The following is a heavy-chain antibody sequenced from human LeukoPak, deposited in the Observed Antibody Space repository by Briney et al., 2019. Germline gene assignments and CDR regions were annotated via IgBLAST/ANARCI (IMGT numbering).Heavy chain of an antibody. D-gene: IGHD6-6*01. Sequence: PSETLSLTCAVHGGSFSGFYWTWMRQTPGKGPEWIGENTHAGRTAYNPSFRSRATISVDTSHSQFSLKLSSVTAADTAVYYCARERIAARPVNDYWGQGTLVTVSS. J-gene: IGHJ4*02. CDR1: GGSFSGFY. V-gene: IGHV4-34*01. CDR2: NTHAGRT. CDR3: ARERIAARPVNDY.